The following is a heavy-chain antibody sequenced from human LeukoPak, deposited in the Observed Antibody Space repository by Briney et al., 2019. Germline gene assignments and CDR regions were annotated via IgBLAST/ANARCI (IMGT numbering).Heavy chain of an antibody. CDR3: ARGLGFWSGYYRSWFDP. CDR2: INHSGST. Sequence: PSETLSLTCAVYGGSFSGYYWSWIRQPPGKGLEWIGEINHSGSTNYNPSLKSRVTISVDTSKNQFSLKLSSVTAAVTAVYYCARGLGFWSGYYRSWFDPWGQGTLVTVSS. J-gene: IGHJ5*02. CDR1: GGSFSGYY. D-gene: IGHD3-3*01. V-gene: IGHV4-34*01.